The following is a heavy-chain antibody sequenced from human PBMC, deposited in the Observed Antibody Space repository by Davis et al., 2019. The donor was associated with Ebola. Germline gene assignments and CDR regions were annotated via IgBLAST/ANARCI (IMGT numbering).Heavy chain of an antibody. CDR3: ARADSSSWYRFFDY. Sequence: GESLKISCAASGFTFNKYWMHWVRLVPGKGLEWVSSISSSSSYIYYADSVKGRFTISRDNAKNSLYLQMNSLRAEDTAVYYCARADSSSWYRFFDYWGQGTLVTVSS. J-gene: IGHJ4*02. D-gene: IGHD6-13*01. CDR1: GFTFNKYW. CDR2: ISSSSSYI. V-gene: IGHV3-21*01.